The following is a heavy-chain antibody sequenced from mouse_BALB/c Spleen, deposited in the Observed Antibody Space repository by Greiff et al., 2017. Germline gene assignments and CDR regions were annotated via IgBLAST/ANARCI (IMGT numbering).Heavy chain of an antibody. CDR3: TRDGGNYDYAMDY. CDR1: GFTFSSYT. CDR2: ISSGGSYT. Sequence: EVKLMESGGGLVKPGGSLKLSCAASGFTFSSYTMSWVRQTPEKRLEWVATISSGGSYTYYPDSVKGRFTISRDNAKNTLDLQMSSLKSEDTAMYYCTRDGGNYDYAMDYWGQGTSVTVSS. V-gene: IGHV5-6-4*01. J-gene: IGHJ4*01. D-gene: IGHD2-1*01.